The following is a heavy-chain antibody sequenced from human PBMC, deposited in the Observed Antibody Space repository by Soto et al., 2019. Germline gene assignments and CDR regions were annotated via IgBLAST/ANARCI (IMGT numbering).Heavy chain of an antibody. J-gene: IGHJ6*02. D-gene: IGHD6-25*01. V-gene: IGHV1-8*01. CDR1: GYTFSAPD. Sequence: QAHLEQSGAAVKRPGAPVMVSCKASGYTFSAPDITWLRQASGQGPEWMGWMNAKSGDTCFAQRFQGKFKMTWDTSLGTAYMEVGSLTSDDTAMYLCARGNPFNFAGFDVWGQGTTVAVSS. CDR3: ARGNPFNFAGFDV. CDR2: MNAKSGDT.